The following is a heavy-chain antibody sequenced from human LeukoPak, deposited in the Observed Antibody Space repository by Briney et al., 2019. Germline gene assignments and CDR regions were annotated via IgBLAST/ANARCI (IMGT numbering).Heavy chain of an antibody. J-gene: IGHJ4*02. CDR1: GFTFSSYA. Sequence: GGSLRLSCAASGFTFSSYAMTWVRQAPGKGLEWVSAISISGDTTYYADAVKGRFTISRDNSKNTVYLQMNSLRAEDTAVYYCANEIRPNDYWGQGTLVTVSS. CDR2: ISISGDTT. V-gene: IGHV3-23*01. CDR3: ANEIRPNDY. D-gene: IGHD4-17*01.